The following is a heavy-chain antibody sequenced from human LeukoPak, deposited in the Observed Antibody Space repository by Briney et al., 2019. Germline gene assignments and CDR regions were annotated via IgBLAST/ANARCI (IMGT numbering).Heavy chain of an antibody. J-gene: IGHJ6*02. D-gene: IGHD1-1*01. CDR3: ARDRRAGTYYYYGMDV. CDR2: IYYSGST. CDR1: GGSISSYY. V-gene: IGHV4-59*01. Sequence: SETLSLTCTVSGGSISSYYWSWIRQPPGKGLEWIGYIYYSGSTNYNPSLKSRVTISVDTSKNQFSLKLSSVTVADTAVYYCARDRRAGTYYYYGMDVWGQGTTVTVSS.